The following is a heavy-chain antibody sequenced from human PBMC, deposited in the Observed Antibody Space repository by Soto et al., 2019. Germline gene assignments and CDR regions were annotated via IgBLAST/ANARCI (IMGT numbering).Heavy chain of an antibody. D-gene: IGHD2-21*01. CDR3: ARLDGYGGLLDY. J-gene: IGHJ4*02. CDR2: IYYTGST. CDR1: GGSISSTRHY. Sequence: QLQLQESGPGLVRPSETLSLTCTVSGGSISSTRHYWGWVRQPPGKGLEWTGSIYYTGSTYFRPSLRSRVTISVDTSKNQFSLKQNSVTAADTAVYFCARLDGYGGLLDYWGQGTLVTVSS. V-gene: IGHV4-39*01.